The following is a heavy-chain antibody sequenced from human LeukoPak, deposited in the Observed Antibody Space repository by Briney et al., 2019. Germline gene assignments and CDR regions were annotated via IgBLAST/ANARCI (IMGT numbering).Heavy chain of an antibody. CDR3: APDVDTAMRY. D-gene: IGHD5-18*01. CDR2: IGSSSSYI. CDR1: GFTFSSYI. V-gene: IGHV3-21*01. Sequence: GGSLRLSCAASGFTFSSYIMNWVRQAPGKGLEWVSSIGSSSSYIYYADSVKGRFTISRDNAKNSLYLQMNSLRAEDTAVYYCAPDVDTAMRYWGQGTLVTVSS. J-gene: IGHJ4*02.